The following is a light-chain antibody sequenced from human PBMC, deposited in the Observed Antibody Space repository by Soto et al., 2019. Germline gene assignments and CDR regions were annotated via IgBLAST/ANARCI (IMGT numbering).Light chain of an antibody. CDR1: QSVNGDY. CDR2: AKS. J-gene: IGKJ1*01. CDR3: QQYGDSPQT. V-gene: IGKV3-20*01. Sequence: EIVLTQSPDTLSLSPGERATLSCRASQSVNGDYLAWYRQKPGQAPSLLMYAKSTRATGIPDRFYGSGSGTDFTLTIHRLEPEDFAVYYCQQYGDSPQTFGQGTKVEI.